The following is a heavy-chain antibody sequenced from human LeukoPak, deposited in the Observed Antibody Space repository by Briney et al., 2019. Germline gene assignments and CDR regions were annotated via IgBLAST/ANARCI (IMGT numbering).Heavy chain of an antibody. CDR3: ASFSSSSSYYYYGMDV. CDR2: IYYSGST. D-gene: IGHD6-6*01. Sequence: SETLSLTCTVSGGSISSRNHYWGWIRQPPGKGLEWIGYIYYSGSTNYNPSLKSRVTISVDTSKNQFSLKLSSVTAADTAVYYCASFSSSSSYYYYGMDVWGQGTTVTVSS. CDR1: GGSISSRNHY. J-gene: IGHJ6*02. V-gene: IGHV4-61*05.